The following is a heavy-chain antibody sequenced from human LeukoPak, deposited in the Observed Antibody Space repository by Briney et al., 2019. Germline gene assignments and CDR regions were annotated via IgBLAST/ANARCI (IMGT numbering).Heavy chain of an antibody. CDR1: GYSFTNYW. CDR3: ARRIYDTSGDYMDV. D-gene: IGHD3-22*01. CDR2: ISPGDSDT. V-gene: IGHV5-51*01. Sequence: GQPLKISGKGSGYSFTNYWIGWVRQIPGKGLEGMESISPGDSDTTYSPSFRGRVTISADKSISTAYLQGSSLKASDTAMYYCARRIYDTSGDYMDVWGKGTTVTVAS. J-gene: IGHJ6*03.